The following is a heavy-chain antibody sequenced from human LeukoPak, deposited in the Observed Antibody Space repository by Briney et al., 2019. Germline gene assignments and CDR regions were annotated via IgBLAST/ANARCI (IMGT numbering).Heavy chain of an antibody. CDR2: INAGNGNT. D-gene: IGHD3-16*01. CDR1: GYTFTSYA. CDR3: ARWGTRGIPFDY. V-gene: IGHV1-3*01. Sequence: ASVKVSCKASGYTFTSYAMHWVRHAPGQRLEWMGWINAGNGNTKYSQKFQGRVTITRDTSASTAYMELSSLRSEDTAVYYCARWGTRGIPFDYWGQGTLVTVSS. J-gene: IGHJ4*02.